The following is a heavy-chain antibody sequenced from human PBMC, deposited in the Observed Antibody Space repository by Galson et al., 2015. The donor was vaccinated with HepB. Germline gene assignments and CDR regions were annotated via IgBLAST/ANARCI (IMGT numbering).Heavy chain of an antibody. CDR1: GFTFSSYS. CDR2: ISSSSSYI. J-gene: IGHJ3*02. V-gene: IGHV3-21*01. Sequence: SLRLSCAASGFTFSSYSMNWVRQAPGKGLEWVSSISSSSSYIYYADSVKGRFTISRDNAKNSLYLQMNSLRAEDTAVYYCARVMTGTTRYAFDIWGQGTMVTVSS. CDR3: ARVMTGTTRYAFDI. D-gene: IGHD1-1*01.